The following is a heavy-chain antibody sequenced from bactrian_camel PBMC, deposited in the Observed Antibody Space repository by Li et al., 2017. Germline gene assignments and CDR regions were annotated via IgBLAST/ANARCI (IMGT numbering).Heavy chain of an antibody. CDR3: AARDRVYGGRCVASANFYHA. CDR2: IHSSGDSP. D-gene: IGHD6*01. Sequence: HVQLVESGGDSVQAGGSLRLSCVISKMTVNRYCSGWFRQSPGKEREAVAQIHSSGDSPSYSDSAKGRFAISQDDAARTMYLEMNNLKPEDTATYYCAARDRVYGGRCVASANFYHAWGQGTQVTVS. J-gene: IGHJ4*01. V-gene: IGHV3S55*01. CDR1: KMTVNRYC.